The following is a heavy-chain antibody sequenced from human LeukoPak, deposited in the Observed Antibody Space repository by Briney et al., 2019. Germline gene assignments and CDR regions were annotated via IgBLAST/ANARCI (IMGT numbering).Heavy chain of an antibody. J-gene: IGHJ4*02. CDR2: IRQDGSGK. CDR1: GFTFSDYW. CDR3: ARISCSRSSCYGVYDY. D-gene: IGHD2-15*01. Sequence: GGSLRLSCAASGFTFSDYWMTWVRQAPGKGLEWVANIRQDGSGKYHVDSVKGRFTISRDNAKNSVYLQMNSLRAEDTAVYYCARISCSRSSCYGVYDYWGQGTLVTVSS. V-gene: IGHV3-7*01.